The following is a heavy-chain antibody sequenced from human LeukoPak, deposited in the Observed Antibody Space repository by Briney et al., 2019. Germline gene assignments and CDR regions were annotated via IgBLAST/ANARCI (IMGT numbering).Heavy chain of an antibody. V-gene: IGHV5-51*01. CDR3: ARGIVGATPYYLDY. CDR1: GYSFSRDW. Sequence: GESLKISCKGSGYSFSRDWIGWVRQMPGKGLEWMGIIYPGDSDTRYSPSFQGQVTISADKSTSTAYLQWSSLKASDTAMYYCARGIVGATPYYLDYWGQGTLVTVSS. CDR2: IYPGDSDT. J-gene: IGHJ4*02. D-gene: IGHD1-26*01.